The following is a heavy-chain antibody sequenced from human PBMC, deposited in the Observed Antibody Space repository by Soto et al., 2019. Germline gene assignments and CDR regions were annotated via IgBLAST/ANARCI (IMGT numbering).Heavy chain of an antibody. J-gene: IGHJ1*01. CDR3: ARPIGYYGDYAFQH. D-gene: IGHD4-17*01. V-gene: IGHV4-61*05. Sequence: SETLSLTCTVSVGSISSSSYYWGWIRQPPGKGLEWIGYIYYSGSTYYNPSLKSRVTISVDTSKNQFSLKLSSVTAADTAVYYCARPIGYYGDYAFQHWGQGTLVTVSS. CDR2: IYYSGST. CDR1: VGSISSSSYY.